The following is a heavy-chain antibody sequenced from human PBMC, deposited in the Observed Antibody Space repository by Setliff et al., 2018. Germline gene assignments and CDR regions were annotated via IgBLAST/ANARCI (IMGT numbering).Heavy chain of an antibody. CDR1: GGSFSGYY. D-gene: IGHD4-4*01. CDR2: IYTSGST. V-gene: IGHV4-59*10. J-gene: IGHJ4*02. Sequence: PSETLSLTCAVYGGSFSGYYWSWIRQPAGKGLEWIGHIYTSGSTNYNPSLKSRVTISVDTSKNQFSLKLSSVTAADTAVYYCASWGTVTLFDYWGQGTLVTVSS. CDR3: ASWGTVTLFDY.